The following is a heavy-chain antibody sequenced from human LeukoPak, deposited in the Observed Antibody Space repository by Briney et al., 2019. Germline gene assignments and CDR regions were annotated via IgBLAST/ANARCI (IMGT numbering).Heavy chain of an antibody. V-gene: IGHV4-38-2*01. Sequence: SETLSLTCVVSGYSISSVYYWGWIRQPPGKGLEWIGNVHHAGTTFYNPSLKSRVAMSVDTSKNQFSLKLNSVTAADTAVYYCARISFSVGSCYQPHYWGQGTLVTVSS. CDR1: GYSISSVYY. J-gene: IGHJ4*02. CDR2: VHHAGTT. D-gene: IGHD2-15*01. CDR3: ARISFSVGSCYQPHY.